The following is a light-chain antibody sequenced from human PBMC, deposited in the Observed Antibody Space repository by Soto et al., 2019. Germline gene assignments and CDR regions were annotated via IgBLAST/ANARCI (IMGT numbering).Light chain of an antibody. CDR1: TSNIGRST. Sequence: QSVLTQPPSASGTPGQRVTISCSGSTSNIGRSTVSWYQQFPGAAPKLLIYSNTQRPLGVPVRFSGSKSDTSASLAISGLQSEDEADHYCATWNDGVFVFGIGTKVTVL. V-gene: IGLV1-44*01. CDR3: ATWNDGVFV. CDR2: SNT. J-gene: IGLJ1*01.